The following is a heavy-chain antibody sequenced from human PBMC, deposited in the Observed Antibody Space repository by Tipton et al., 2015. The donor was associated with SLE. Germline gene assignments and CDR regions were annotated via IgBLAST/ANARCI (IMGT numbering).Heavy chain of an antibody. D-gene: IGHD2-2*02. CDR2: VYYTGIT. V-gene: IGHV4-59*11. CDR1: GGSISSHY. CDR3: ARETLVVPAAIGDYYYYYGMDV. Sequence: TQSLTCTVSGGSISSHYWSWIRQPPGKGLEWIGYVYYTGITNYKSSLKSRVTISVDTSKNQFSLKLTSVTAADTAVYYCARETLVVPAAIGDYYYYYGMDVWGQGTTVTVSS. J-gene: IGHJ6*02.